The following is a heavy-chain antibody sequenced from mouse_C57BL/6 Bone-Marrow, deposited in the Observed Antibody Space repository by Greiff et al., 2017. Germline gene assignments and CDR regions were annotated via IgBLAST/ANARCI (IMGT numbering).Heavy chain of an antibody. V-gene: IGHV1-18*01. Sequence: VQLQQPGPELVKPGASVTIPCKASGYTFTDYNMDWVQQSHGKSLEWLGDINPNNGGTIYNQQLKGKATLTVDKSSSTAYMELRSLTAEYTASYYCARGYAMDYWGQGTSVTVSS. CDR2: INPNNGGT. CDR3: ARGYAMDY. J-gene: IGHJ4*01. D-gene: IGHD3-1*01. CDR1: GYTFTDYN.